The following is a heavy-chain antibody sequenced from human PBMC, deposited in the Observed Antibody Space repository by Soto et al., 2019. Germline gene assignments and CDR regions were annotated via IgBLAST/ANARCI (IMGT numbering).Heavy chain of an antibody. D-gene: IGHD2-21*02. J-gene: IGHJ4*02. Sequence: QVQIQQWGAGLLKPSETLSLTCAVYGESLSNYHWSWIRQPPGKGLEWIGEINHSGSPNYNPSLKSRVIISVDTSKNQFSLKVSSVTAADTAVYYCARGPGGGNSVYFDYWGQETLVTVSS. V-gene: IGHV4-34*01. CDR3: ARGPGGGNSVYFDY. CDR2: INHSGSP. CDR1: GESLSNYH.